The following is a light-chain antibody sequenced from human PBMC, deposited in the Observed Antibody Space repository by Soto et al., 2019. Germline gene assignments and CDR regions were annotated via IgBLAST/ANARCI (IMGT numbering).Light chain of an antibody. CDR3: QQYGSSLYN. V-gene: IGKV3-20*01. CDR1: QNINNNF. Sequence: EIVLTHSPGTLSWSPGARTTRSCRAIQNINNNFLAWYQQRPGQAPCLLIYGASSRATGIPDRFSGSGSGTDFTLTINRLEPEDFAVYYCQQYGSSLYNCGQGTKVDIK. J-gene: IGKJ2*01. CDR2: GAS.